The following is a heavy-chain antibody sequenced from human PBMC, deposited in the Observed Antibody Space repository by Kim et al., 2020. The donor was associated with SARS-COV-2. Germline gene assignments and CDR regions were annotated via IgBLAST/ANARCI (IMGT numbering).Heavy chain of an antibody. Sequence: GGSLRLSCAASGFTFSSYSMNWVRQAPGKGLEWVSSISSSSSYIYYADSVKGRFTISRDNAKNSLYLQMNSLRAEDTAVYYCARDGLPRRAFDIWGQGTMVTVSS. CDR3: ARDGLPRRAFDI. J-gene: IGHJ3*02. CDR1: GFTFSSYS. CDR2: ISSSSSYI. V-gene: IGHV3-21*04.